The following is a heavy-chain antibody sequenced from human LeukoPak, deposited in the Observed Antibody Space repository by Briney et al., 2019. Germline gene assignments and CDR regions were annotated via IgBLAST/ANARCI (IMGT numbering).Heavy chain of an antibody. CDR1: GFTFSSYA. CDR3: VKGAGSPYYYDY. V-gene: IGHV3-23*01. CDR2: IRPSVEST. J-gene: IGHJ4*02. Sequence: GGSLRLSCAASGFTFSSYAMIWVRQAPGKGLESVSLIRPSVESTYYAGSVKGRFTISRDNSKNTLYLQMNSLRVEDTAIYYCVKGAGSPYYYDYWGQGTLVTVPP. D-gene: IGHD1-1*01.